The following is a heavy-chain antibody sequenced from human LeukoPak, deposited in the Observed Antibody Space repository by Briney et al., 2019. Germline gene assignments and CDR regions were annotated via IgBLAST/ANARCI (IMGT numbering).Heavy chain of an antibody. CDR1: GGTFSSHA. D-gene: IGHD4-23*01. Sequence: SVKVSCKASGGTFSSHAINWVRQAPGQGLEWMGGIILIFGTANYAQKFQGRVTITADESTSTAYMELSSLRSEDTAMYYCARGWLAETMVVTPYNYWGQGTLVTVSS. CDR2: IILIFGTA. V-gene: IGHV1-69*13. J-gene: IGHJ4*02. CDR3: ARGWLAETMVVTPYNY.